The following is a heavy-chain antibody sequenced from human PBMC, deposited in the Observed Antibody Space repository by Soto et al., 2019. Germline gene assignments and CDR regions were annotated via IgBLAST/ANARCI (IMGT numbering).Heavy chain of an antibody. D-gene: IGHD3-22*01. J-gene: IGHJ4*02. Sequence: ASVKVSCKTSGHTLINYYMHWVRQAPGQGLDWLGKIDPSGNGTSYAERFQGRITLTSDTSTKTVYVELSSLRSEDTAIYYCAINYYVSSGYLYWGQGTLVTVSS. V-gene: IGHV1-46*01. CDR2: IDPSGNGT. CDR3: AINYYVSSGYLY. CDR1: GHTLINYY.